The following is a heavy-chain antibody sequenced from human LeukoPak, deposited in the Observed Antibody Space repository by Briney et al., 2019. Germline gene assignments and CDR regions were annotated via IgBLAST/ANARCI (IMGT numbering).Heavy chain of an antibody. J-gene: IGHJ4*02. Sequence: GGSLRLSCAASGFTFSSCAMHWVRQAPGKGLEWVAVISYDGSNKYYADSVKGRFTISRDNSKNTLYLQMNSLRAEDTAVYYCARDKIQLWYYFDYWGQGTLVTVSS. D-gene: IGHD5-18*01. CDR1: GFTFSSCA. CDR3: ARDKIQLWYYFDY. CDR2: ISYDGSNK. V-gene: IGHV3-30-3*01.